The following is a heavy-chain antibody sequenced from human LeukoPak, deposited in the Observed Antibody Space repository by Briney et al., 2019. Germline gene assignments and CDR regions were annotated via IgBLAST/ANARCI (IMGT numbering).Heavy chain of an antibody. V-gene: IGHV4-59*01. D-gene: IGHD2-21*01. CDR2: IYYSGST. CDR1: GGPISSYY. Sequence: TSETLSLTCTVSGGPISSYYWSWIRQPLGKGLEWIGYIYYSGSTNYNPSLKSRVTISVDTSKKQFSLKLSSVTAADTAVYYCARGKTNCGGDCFDYWGQGTLVTVSS. J-gene: IGHJ4*02. CDR3: ARGKTNCGGDCFDY.